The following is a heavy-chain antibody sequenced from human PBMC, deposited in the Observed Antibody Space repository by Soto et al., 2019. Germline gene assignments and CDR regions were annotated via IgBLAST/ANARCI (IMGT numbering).Heavy chain of an antibody. J-gene: IGHJ4*02. Sequence: QVQLVQSGAEVKKPGASVKVSCKASGYTFTSYGISWVRQAPGQGLEWMGWISANNGNTNYAQKLQGRVTMTTDTATRTAYMERRSLRSDDTDVYYCARDRGSYALDYWGQGTLVTVSS. CDR3: ARDRGSYALDY. V-gene: IGHV1-18*01. CDR2: ISANNGNT. CDR1: GYTFTSYG. D-gene: IGHD1-26*01.